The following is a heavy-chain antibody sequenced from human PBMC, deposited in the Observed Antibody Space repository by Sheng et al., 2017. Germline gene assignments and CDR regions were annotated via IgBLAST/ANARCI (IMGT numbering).Heavy chain of an antibody. V-gene: IGHV4-34*01. CDR3: ASGVVAAAGDLN. Sequence: QVQLQQWGAGLLKPSETLSLTCAVYGGSFSGYYWSWIRQPPGKGLEWIGEINHSGSTNYNPSLKSRVTISVDTSKNQFSLKLSSVTAADTAVYYCASGVVAAAGDLNWGQGTLVTVSS. J-gene: IGHJ4*02. CDR2: INHSGST. CDR1: GGSFSGYY. D-gene: IGHD6-25*01.